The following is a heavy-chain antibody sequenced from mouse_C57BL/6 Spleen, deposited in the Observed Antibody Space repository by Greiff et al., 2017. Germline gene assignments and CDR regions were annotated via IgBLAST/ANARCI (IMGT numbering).Heavy chain of an antibody. CDR2: MDPSDSYT. V-gene: IGHV1-69*01. D-gene: IGHD1-1*01. CDR1: GYNFTSYW. CDR3: ARIHDGSSYYAMDY. J-gene: IGHJ4*01. Sequence: QVQLQQPGAELVMPGASVKLSCKASGYNFTSYWMHWVKQRPGQGLEWIGEMDPSDSYTNYNPKLKGKSTLTVDKSSSTAYTQSSSLTSEDSAVYYSARIHDGSSYYAMDYWGQGTSVTCSS.